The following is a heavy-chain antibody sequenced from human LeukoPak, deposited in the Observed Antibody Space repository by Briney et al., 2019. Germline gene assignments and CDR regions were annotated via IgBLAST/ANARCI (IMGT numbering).Heavy chain of an antibody. CDR3: ARHGGRGYSGYDMEYFQH. V-gene: IGHV4-59*08. D-gene: IGHD5-12*01. J-gene: IGHJ1*01. Sequence: TSETLSLTCTVSGGSINSYYWSWIRQPPGKGLEWIGYISYSGSTNFNPSLRSRVTISVDTSKNYFSLKLSSVTAADTAVYYCARHGGRGYSGYDMEYFQHWGQGTLVTVSS. CDR1: GGSINSYY. CDR2: ISYSGST.